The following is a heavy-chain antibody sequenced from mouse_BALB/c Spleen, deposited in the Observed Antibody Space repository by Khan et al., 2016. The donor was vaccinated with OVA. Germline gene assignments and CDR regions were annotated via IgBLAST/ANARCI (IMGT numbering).Heavy chain of an antibody. CDR1: GFAFSSYD. CDR3: ASLTVVPPYWYFDV. D-gene: IGHD1-1*01. J-gene: IGHJ1*01. V-gene: IGHV5-12-1*01. Sequence: EVELVESGGGLVKPGGSLKLSCAASGFAFSSYDMSWVRQTPEKRLEWVAYISSGGGSTYYPDTVKGRFTISRDNAKNTLYLQMSSLKSEDTAMYYGASLTVVPPYWYFDVWGAGTTVTVSS. CDR2: ISSGGGST.